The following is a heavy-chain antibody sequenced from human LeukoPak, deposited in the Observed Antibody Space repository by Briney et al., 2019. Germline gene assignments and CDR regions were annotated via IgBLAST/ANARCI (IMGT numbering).Heavy chain of an antibody. Sequence: GGSLRLSCAASGFTFSDYYMSWVRQAPGKGLEWVSAISGSGGSTYYADSVKGRFTISRDNSKNTLYLQMNSLRAEDTAVYYCAKDGYSSGRNYWGQGTLVTVSS. CDR2: ISGSGGST. J-gene: IGHJ4*02. CDR3: AKDGYSSGRNY. V-gene: IGHV3-23*01. CDR1: GFTFSDYY. D-gene: IGHD6-19*01.